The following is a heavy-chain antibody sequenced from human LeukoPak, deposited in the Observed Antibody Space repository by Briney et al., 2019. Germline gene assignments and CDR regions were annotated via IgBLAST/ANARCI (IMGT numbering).Heavy chain of an antibody. Sequence: SETLSLTCAVSGYSISSGYYWGWIRQPPGKGLEWIGSIYHSGSTYYNPSLKSRVTISVDTPKNQFSLKLSSVTAADTAVYYCARAASGGYVDAFDIWGQGTMVTVSS. CDR1: GYSISSGYY. V-gene: IGHV4-38-2*01. J-gene: IGHJ3*02. CDR3: ARAASGGYVDAFDI. D-gene: IGHD5-12*01. CDR2: IYHSGST.